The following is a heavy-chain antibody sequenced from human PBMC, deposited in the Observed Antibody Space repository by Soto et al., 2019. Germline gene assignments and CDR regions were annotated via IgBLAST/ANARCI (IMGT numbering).Heavy chain of an antibody. D-gene: IGHD6-19*01. CDR1: GFTFRSYA. CDR3: AREPGVCSGCDY. J-gene: IGHJ4*02. V-gene: IGHV3-23*01. CDR2: ISGSGGST. Sequence: EVQLLESGGGLVQPGGSLRLSCAASGFTFRSYAMSWVRQAPGKGLEWVSAISGSGGSTYYADSLEGRFTISRDNYKNTLYLQMDSLRAEDTAVYYCAREPGVCSGCDYWGQGTLVTVSA.